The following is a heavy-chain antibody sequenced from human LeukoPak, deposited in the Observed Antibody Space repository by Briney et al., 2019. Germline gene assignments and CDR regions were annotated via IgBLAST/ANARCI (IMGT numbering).Heavy chain of an antibody. CDR1: GFTFSNAW. Sequence: PVGSLRLSCAASGFTFSNAWMSWGRQAPGKGLEWVGRIKSKTDGGTTDYAAPVKGRFTISRDDSKNTLYLQMNSLKTEDTAVYYCTTDILLVVVTAKNDYWGQGTLVTVSS. J-gene: IGHJ4*02. CDR3: TTDILLVVVTAKNDY. CDR2: IKSKTDGGTT. D-gene: IGHD2-21*02. V-gene: IGHV3-15*01.